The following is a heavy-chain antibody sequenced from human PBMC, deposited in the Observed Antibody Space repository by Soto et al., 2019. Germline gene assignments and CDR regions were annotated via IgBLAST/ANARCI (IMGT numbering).Heavy chain of an antibody. CDR2: IKSKTDGGTT. Sequence: PGGSLRLSCVASRCTFNNAWMNCVRQAPGKGLEWVGRIKSKTDGGTTDYAALVKGRFTISRDDSKTTLYLQMNGLKTEDTAVYYCTTAENYYDSSSFDYWGQGTLVTVSS. D-gene: IGHD3-22*01. J-gene: IGHJ4*02. CDR3: TTAENYYDSSSFDY. CDR1: RCTFNNAW. V-gene: IGHV3-15*01.